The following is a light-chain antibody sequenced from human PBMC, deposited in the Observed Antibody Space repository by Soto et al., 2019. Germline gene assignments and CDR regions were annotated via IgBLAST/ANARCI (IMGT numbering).Light chain of an antibody. J-gene: IGKJ4*01. CDR1: QSVTSSY. CDR2: GAS. CDR3: QQHGSSPLT. V-gene: IGKV3-20*01. Sequence: DIVLTQSPGTLSLSPGERATLSCRASQSVTSSYFGWYQQKPGQPPSLLIYGASSRATGIPDRFSGSGSGTDFTLTISRLESEDFAVYYCQQHGSSPLTFGGGTKVEIK.